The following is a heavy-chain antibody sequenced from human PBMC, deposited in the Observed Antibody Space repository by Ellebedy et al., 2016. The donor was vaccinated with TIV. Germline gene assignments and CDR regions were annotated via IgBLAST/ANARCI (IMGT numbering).Heavy chain of an antibody. CDR3: ARDPPGIAASGPYK. V-gene: IGHV3-30*03. D-gene: IGHD6-13*01. Sequence: PGGSLRLSCAASGITFSSYGMHWVRQAPGKGLEWVAALSYDGSIKFYVDSVKGRFTISRDSSKNTLYLQMNSLRAEDTAVYYCARDPPGIAASGPYKWGQGTLVTVSS. CDR1: GITFSSYG. J-gene: IGHJ4*02. CDR2: LSYDGSIK.